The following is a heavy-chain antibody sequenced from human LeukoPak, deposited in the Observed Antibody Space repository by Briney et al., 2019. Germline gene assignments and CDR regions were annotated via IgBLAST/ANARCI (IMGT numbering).Heavy chain of an antibody. CDR3: ARSIPVPAAMLGNWFDP. V-gene: IGHV4-31*03. CDR1: GGSISSGGYY. J-gene: IGHJ5*02. D-gene: IGHD2-2*01. CDR2: IYYSGST. Sequence: SETLSLTCTVSGGSISSGGYYWSWIRQHPGKGLEWIGYIYYSGSTYYNPSLKSRVTISVDTSKNQFSLKLSSVTAADTAVYYCARSIPVPAAMLGNWFDPWGQGTLVTVSS.